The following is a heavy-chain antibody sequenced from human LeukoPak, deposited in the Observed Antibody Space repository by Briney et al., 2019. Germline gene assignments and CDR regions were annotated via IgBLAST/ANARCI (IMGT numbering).Heavy chain of an antibody. CDR3: ARDREIMVRGVIIKY. D-gene: IGHD3-10*01. Sequence: ASVKVSCKASGHTFTGYFIHWVRQAPGQGLEWMGWINPSSGGTNYAQKFQGRVTMTRDTSISTAYMELSRLRSDDTATYYCARDREIMVRGVIIKYWGQGTLVTVSS. V-gene: IGHV1-2*02. J-gene: IGHJ4*02. CDR2: INPSSGGT. CDR1: GHTFTGYF.